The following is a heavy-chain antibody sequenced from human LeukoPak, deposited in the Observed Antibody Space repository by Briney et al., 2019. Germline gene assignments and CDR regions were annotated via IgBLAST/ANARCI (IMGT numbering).Heavy chain of an antibody. CDR3: ARAPNWNSCSQYDY. D-gene: IGHD1-1*01. V-gene: IGHV1-69*05. Sequence: EASVKVSCKASGGTFSSYAISWVRQAPGQGLEWMGGIIPILGTANYAQKFQGRVTITTDESTSTAYMELSSLRSEDTAVYYCARAPNWNSCSQYDYWGQGTLVTVSS. CDR2: IIPILGTA. J-gene: IGHJ4*02. CDR1: GGTFSSYA.